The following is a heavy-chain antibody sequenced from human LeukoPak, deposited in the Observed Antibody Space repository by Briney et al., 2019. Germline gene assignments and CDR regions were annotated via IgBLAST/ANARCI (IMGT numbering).Heavy chain of an antibody. V-gene: IGHV3-7*01. CDR3: AREFVGEKSAFDI. D-gene: IGHD3-16*01. J-gene: IGHJ3*02. Sequence: GGSLRLSCAASGFSFSTRWMSWVRQAPGKGLEWVANINPDAGEQYYVDSVKGRFTVSRDNAKNSLYLQMNSLRAEDTAVYYCAREFVGEKSAFDIWGQGTMVTVSS. CDR2: INPDAGEQ. CDR1: GFSFSTRW.